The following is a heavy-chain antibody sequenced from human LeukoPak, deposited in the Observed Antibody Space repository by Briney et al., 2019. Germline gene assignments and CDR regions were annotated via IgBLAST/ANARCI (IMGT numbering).Heavy chain of an antibody. CDR1: GFTFSSYA. CDR3: ASPLITGTTFDY. J-gene: IGHJ4*02. Sequence: GGSLRLSCAASGFTFSSYAMHWVRQAPGKGLEWVAVISYDGSNKYYADSVKGRFTISRDNAKNSLYLQMNSLRAEDTAVYYCASPLITGTTFDYWGQGTLVTVSS. D-gene: IGHD1-7*01. CDR2: ISYDGSNK. V-gene: IGHV3-30-3*01.